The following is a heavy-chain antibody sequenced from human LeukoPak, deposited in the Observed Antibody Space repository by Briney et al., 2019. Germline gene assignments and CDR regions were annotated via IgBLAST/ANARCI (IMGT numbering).Heavy chain of an antibody. CDR2: IYPGDSDT. CDR3: VRGYDIGGYYYD. V-gene: IGHV5-51*01. CDR1: GYTFTNYW. J-gene: IGHJ4*02. D-gene: IGHD3-22*01. Sequence: GESLKISCKASGYTFTNYWIGWVRQMPGEGLEWMGIIYPGDSDTKWSPSFQGQVSISVDKSVTTAYLEWSSLKASDTAMYYCVRGYDIGGYYYDWGQGTLVIVSS.